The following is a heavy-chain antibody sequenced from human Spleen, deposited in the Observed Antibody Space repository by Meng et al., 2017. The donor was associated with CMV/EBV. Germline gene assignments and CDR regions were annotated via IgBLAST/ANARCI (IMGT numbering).Heavy chain of an antibody. J-gene: IGHJ6*02. D-gene: IGHD6-6*01. CDR1: GYTFTGYY. V-gene: IGHV1-2*02. Sequence: ASVKVSCKASGYTFTGYYMHWVRQAPGQGLEWMGWINPNSGGTNYAQKFQGRVTMTRDTSISTAYMELSRLRSDDTAVYYCAREMSVFSSSSNYYYYYGMDVWGQGTTVTVSS. CDR3: AREMSVFSSSSNYYYYYGMDV. CDR2: INPNSGGT.